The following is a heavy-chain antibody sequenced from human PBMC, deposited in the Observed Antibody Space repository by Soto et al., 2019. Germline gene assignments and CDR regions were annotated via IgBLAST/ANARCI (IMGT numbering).Heavy chain of an antibody. V-gene: IGHV1-69*12. D-gene: IGHD3-22*01. CDR2: IIPVFGTP. CDR1: GGSLSNYG. Sequence: QVQLVQSGAEVKKPGSSVKVSCKASGGSLSNYGISWVRQAPGQGLEWMGAIIPVFGTPNYAQKVQDRVTITADESTTTVYMEVRSLTSEDTAVYYCARGDATKIVVTTYYAMDVWGQGTKVTVSS. J-gene: IGHJ6*02. CDR3: ARGDATKIVVTTYYAMDV.